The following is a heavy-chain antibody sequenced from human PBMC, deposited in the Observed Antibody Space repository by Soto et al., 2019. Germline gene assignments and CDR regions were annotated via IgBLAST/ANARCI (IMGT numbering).Heavy chain of an antibody. D-gene: IGHD1-1*01. CDR3: ARGGYGDY. J-gene: IGHJ4*02. CDR1: GYGFTTYG. CDR2: ISAHNGNT. Sequence: QIHLVQSGAEVKKPGASVKVSCKGSGYGFTTYGITWVRQAPGQGLEWMAWISAHNGNTNYAQKLQGRVTVTRDTSTSTAYRELRRLRSDETAVYNCARGGYGDYWGQGALVTVSS. V-gene: IGHV1-18*01.